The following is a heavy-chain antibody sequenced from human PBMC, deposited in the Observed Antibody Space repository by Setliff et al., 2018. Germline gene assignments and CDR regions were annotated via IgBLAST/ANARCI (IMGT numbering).Heavy chain of an antibody. Sequence: PSETLSLTCAVSGYSISSGYYWGWIRQPPGKGLEWIGGIYHSGNTYYNPSLKSRVTISVDTSKNQFSLKLSSVTAADTAVYYCARHSSRPYWGQGTLVTVSS. CDR2: IYHSGNT. V-gene: IGHV4-38-2*01. CDR3: ARHSSRPY. CDR1: GYSISSGYY. J-gene: IGHJ4*02.